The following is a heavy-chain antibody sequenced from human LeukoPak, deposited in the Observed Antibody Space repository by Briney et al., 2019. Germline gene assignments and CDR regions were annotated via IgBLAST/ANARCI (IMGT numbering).Heavy chain of an antibody. J-gene: IGHJ5*02. CDR3: ARGYCSGGTCYLVENWLDP. V-gene: IGHV1-2*06. CDR1: GYTLTAYY. D-gene: IGHD2-15*01. CDR2: INTKSGGT. Sequence: GASVKVSCKASGYTLTAYYICWVRQAPGHGLEWMGRINTKSGGTDSAHNFQGRVTMTRGTSISTAYMELSRLKSDDTAVYYCARGYCSGGTCYLVENWLDPWGQGTLVTVSS.